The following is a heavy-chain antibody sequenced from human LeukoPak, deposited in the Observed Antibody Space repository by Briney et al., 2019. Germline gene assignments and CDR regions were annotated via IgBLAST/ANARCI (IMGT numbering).Heavy chain of an antibody. CDR1: GASISSGNYF. CDR3: ARRRVADSCFDY. Sequence: PSETLSLTCTVSGASISSGNYFWGWIRQSPGKELEWIGDIGDVYYKGDTYYNPSLNSRATISADTSKNQFSLKVRSVTAADTAVYFCARRRVADSCFDYWGQGTLVNVSS. V-gene: IGHV4-39*01. CDR2: IGDVYYKGDT. D-gene: IGHD6-19*01. J-gene: IGHJ4*02.